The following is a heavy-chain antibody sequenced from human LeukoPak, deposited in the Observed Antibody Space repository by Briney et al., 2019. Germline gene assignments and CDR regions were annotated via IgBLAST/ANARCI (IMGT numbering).Heavy chain of an antibody. CDR1: GGTFSSYA. Sequence: SVKVSCKASGGTFSSYAISWVRQAPGQGLEWMGGIIPIFGTASYAQKFQGRVTITTDESTSTAYMELSSLRSEDTTVYYCASGIRFLEWLFADDYWGQGTLVTVSS. V-gene: IGHV1-69*05. J-gene: IGHJ4*02. D-gene: IGHD3-3*01. CDR2: IIPIFGTA. CDR3: ASGIRFLEWLFADDY.